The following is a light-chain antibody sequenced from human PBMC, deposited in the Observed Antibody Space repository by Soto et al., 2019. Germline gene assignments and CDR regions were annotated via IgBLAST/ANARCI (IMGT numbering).Light chain of an antibody. J-gene: IGKJ1*01. CDR1: RTVIRNN. V-gene: IGKV3-20*01. CDR3: QQANSFPRT. Sequence: DIVLTQTPDSLSLSPGKRSTLSCRASRTVIRNNLAWHQQKPGQAPRLLIYGASNRATGIPERFSGSGSGTDFTLTISSLQPEDFATYYCQQANSFPRTFGQGTKVDIK. CDR2: GAS.